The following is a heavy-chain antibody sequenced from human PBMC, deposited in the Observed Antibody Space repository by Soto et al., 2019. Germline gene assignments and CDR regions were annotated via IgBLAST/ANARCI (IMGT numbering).Heavy chain of an antibody. CDR1: GYTFTGYY. V-gene: IGHV1-2*04. CDR3: ARGGMEWLPPEHGMGV. Sequence: ASVKVSCKASGYTFTGYYMHWVRQAPGQGLEWMGWINPNSGGTNYAQKFQGWVTMTRDTSISTAYMELSRLRSDDTAVYYCARGGMEWLPPEHGMGVWGKGTPVTLSS. CDR2: INPNSGGT. J-gene: IGHJ6*04. D-gene: IGHD3-3*01.